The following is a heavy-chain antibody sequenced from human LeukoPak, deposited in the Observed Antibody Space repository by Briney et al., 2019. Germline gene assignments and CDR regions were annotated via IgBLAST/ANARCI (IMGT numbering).Heavy chain of an antibody. CDR1: GFTFSSYG. J-gene: IGHJ4*02. CDR3: VKGRISEDGLDF. D-gene: IGHD6-13*01. CDR2: ISSSGNT. Sequence: PGGSLRLSCAASGFTFSSYGMHWVRQTPGKGLDWVSSISSSGNTYYADSVKGRFTISRDNSKNMLYLQMNSLRAEDTAVYYCVKGRISEDGLDFWGQGTLVTVSS. V-gene: IGHV3-23*01.